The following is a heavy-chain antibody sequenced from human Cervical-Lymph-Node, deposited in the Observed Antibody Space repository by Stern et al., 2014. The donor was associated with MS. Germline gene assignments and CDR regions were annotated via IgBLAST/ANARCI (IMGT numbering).Heavy chain of an antibody. CDR2: ISSGSADI. D-gene: IGHD3-22*01. J-gene: IGHJ4*02. Sequence: EVQLVESGGGLVKPGGSLRLSCVASGFIFHYTSMHWIRQAPGKGLEWISCISSGSADIYYADSVRGRFTVSRDNGKNSLYLQMNSLRSEDTGVYYCARDLYDSNGNWIANWGQGALVSVSS. CDR1: GFIFHYTS. CDR3: ARDLYDSNGNWIAN. V-gene: IGHV3-21*01.